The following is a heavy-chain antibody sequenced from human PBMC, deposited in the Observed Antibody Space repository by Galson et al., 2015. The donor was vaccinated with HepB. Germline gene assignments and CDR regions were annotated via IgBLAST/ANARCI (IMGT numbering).Heavy chain of an antibody. J-gene: IGHJ4*02. D-gene: IGHD6-25*01. CDR2: ISYDGSNK. CDR3: ARDRLGDY. V-gene: IGHV3-30-3*01. CDR1: GFTFSSYA. Sequence: LRLSCAASGFTFSSYAMHWVRQAPGKGLEWVAVISYDGSNKYYADSVKGRFTISRDNSKNTLYLQMNSLRAEDTAVYYWARDRLGDYWGQGTLVTVSS.